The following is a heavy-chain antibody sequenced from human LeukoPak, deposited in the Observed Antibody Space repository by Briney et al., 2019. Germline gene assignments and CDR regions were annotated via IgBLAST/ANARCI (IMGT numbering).Heavy chain of an antibody. CDR2: IFPGDSDT. J-gene: IGHJ4*02. CDR3: ARLVAIAAPYSYY. V-gene: IGHV5-51*01. Sequence: GESLKISCKSSGYNFATYWIGWVRQMPGKGLEWMGIIFPGDSDTRYSPSFEGQVTISADKSISTAYLQWSNLKASDTAIYYCARLVAIAAPYSYYWGRGTLVTVSS. CDR1: GYNFATYW. D-gene: IGHD6-6*01.